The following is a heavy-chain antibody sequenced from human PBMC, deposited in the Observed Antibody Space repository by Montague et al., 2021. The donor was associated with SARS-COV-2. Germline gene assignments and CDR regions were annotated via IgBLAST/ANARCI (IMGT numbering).Heavy chain of an antibody. J-gene: IGHJ4*02. CDR1: GFTFSSHG. CDR3: ARDTYSSTSGTLDF. D-gene: IGHD6-13*01. Sequence: SLRLSCAASGFTFSSHGMHWVRQAPGKGLEWVAVMWCDGSKENYADSVRGRFTISRDNSEHMLYLQLNSLRAEDTAVYYCARDTYSSTSGTLDFWGRGTLVTVSS. V-gene: IGHV3-33*01. CDR2: MWCDGSKE.